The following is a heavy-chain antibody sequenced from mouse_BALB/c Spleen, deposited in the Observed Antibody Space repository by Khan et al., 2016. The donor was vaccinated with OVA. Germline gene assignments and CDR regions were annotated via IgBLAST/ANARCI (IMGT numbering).Heavy chain of an antibody. J-gene: IGHJ3*01. CDR3: AREGAYYGNDGWFAY. V-gene: IGHV1-4*01. D-gene: IGHD2-14*01. CDR2: INPSSGYT. Sequence: QVQLKESGAELARPGASVKMSCKASGYTFTSYTMHWVKQRPGQGLEWIGYINPSSGYTNYNQKFKDKATLTADKSSSTAYMQLSSLTSEDSAVYYFAREGAYYGNDGWFAYWGQGTLVTVSA. CDR1: GYTFTSYT.